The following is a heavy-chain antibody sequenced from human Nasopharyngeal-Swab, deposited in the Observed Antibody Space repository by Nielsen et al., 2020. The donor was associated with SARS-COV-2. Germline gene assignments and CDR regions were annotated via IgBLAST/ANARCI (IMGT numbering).Heavy chain of an antibody. CDR3: ARDRGGYSYGFGYYYGMDV. J-gene: IGHJ6*02. V-gene: IGHV1-3*01. D-gene: IGHD5-18*01. CDR1: GYIFTNYA. Sequence: ASVKVSCKASGYIFTNYAMHWVRQAPGQRLEWMGWINAGNGNTKYSQKFQGRVTITRDTSASTAYMELSSLRSEDTAVYYCARDRGGYSYGFGYYYGMDVWGQGTTVAVSS. CDR2: INAGNGNT.